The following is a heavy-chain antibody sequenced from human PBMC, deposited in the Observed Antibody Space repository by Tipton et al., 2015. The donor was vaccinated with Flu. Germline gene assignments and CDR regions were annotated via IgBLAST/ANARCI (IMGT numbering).Heavy chain of an antibody. Sequence: TLSLTCTVSGGSISRYYWSWIRQPPGKGLEWIGYIYYSGSTNYNPSLKSRVTISVDTSKNQFSLKLSAVTAADTAVYYCAREGRGGTYFDYWRQGTLVTVSS. CDR3: AREGRGGTYFDY. V-gene: IGHV4-59*01. J-gene: IGHJ4*02. CDR2: IYYSGST. D-gene: IGHD3-10*01. CDR1: GGSISRYY.